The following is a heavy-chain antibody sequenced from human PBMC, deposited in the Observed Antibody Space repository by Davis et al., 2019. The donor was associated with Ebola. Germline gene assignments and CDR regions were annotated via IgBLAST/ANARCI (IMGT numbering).Heavy chain of an antibody. CDR1: GGSISSSNW. V-gene: IGHV4-4*02. J-gene: IGHJ6*02. Sequence: SETLSLTCAVAGGSISSSNWWCWVRQPPGKGLEWIGEIYHSGSTNYNPSLKSRVTISVDKSKNQFSLKLSSVTAADTAVYYCARDGDYGSMDVWGQGTTVTVSS. CDR2: IYHSGST. D-gene: IGHD4-17*01. CDR3: ARDGDYGSMDV.